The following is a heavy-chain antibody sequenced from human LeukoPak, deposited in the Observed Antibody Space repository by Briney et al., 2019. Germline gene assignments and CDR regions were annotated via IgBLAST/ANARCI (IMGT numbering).Heavy chain of an antibody. CDR3: AKSWEYSHGPKRFDY. CDR2: ISYDGSNK. D-gene: IGHD5-18*01. V-gene: IGHV3-30*18. J-gene: IGHJ4*02. Sequence: GRPLRLSCAASGFTFSSYGMHWVRQAPGKGLEWVAVISYDGSNKYHADSVKGRFTISRDNSKNTLYLQMDSLRAEDTAVYYCAKSWEYSHGPKRFDYWGQGTLVTVSS. CDR1: GFTFSSYG.